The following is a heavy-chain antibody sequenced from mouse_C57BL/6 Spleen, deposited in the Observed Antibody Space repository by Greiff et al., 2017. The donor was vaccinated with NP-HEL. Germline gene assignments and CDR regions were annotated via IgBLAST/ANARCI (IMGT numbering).Heavy chain of an antibody. CDR2: IDPEDGET. V-gene: IGHV14-2*01. CDR3: ARSGYYGSYWYFDV. D-gene: IGHD1-1*01. Sequence: VQLQQSGAELVKPGASVKLSCTASGFNIKDYYMHWVKQRTEQGLEWIGRIDPEDGETKYAPKFPGKATITADTSSNTAYLQLSSLTSEDTAVYYCARSGYYGSYWYFDVWGTGTTVTVSS. J-gene: IGHJ1*03. CDR1: GFNIKDYY.